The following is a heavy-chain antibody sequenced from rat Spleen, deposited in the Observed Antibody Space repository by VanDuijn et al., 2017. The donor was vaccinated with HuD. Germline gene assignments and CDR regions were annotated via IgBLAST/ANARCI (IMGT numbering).Heavy chain of an antibody. V-gene: IGHV5-31*01. J-gene: IGHJ3*01. CDR3: TSRGLNYGGYTDNWFAY. CDR2: ITNTGGSI. Sequence: EVQLVESGGGLVQPGRSLKLSCAASGFTFSSYWMYWIRQAPGKGLEWVSSITNTGGSIYYPDSVKGRFTISRDNAQNTLYLQMNSLRSEDTATYYCTSRGLNYGGYTDNWFAYWGQGTLVTVSS. D-gene: IGHD1-11*01. CDR1: GFTFSSYW.